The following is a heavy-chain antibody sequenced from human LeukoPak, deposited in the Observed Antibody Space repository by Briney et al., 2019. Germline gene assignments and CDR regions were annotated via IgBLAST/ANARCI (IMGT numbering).Heavy chain of an antibody. Sequence: SETLSLTCTVSGGSVSSGSYYWSWIRQPPGKGLEWIGCIYYSGSTNYNPSLKSRVTISVDTSKNQFSLKLSSVTAADTAVYYCARATPEPFDYWGQGTLVTVSS. D-gene: IGHD1-14*01. J-gene: IGHJ4*02. CDR1: GGSVSSGSYY. V-gene: IGHV4-61*01. CDR2: IYYSGST. CDR3: ARATPEPFDY.